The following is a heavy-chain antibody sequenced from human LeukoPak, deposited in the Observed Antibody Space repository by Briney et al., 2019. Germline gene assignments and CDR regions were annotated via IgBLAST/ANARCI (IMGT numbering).Heavy chain of an antibody. V-gene: IGHV1-3*01. J-gene: IGHJ4*02. CDR1: GYTFTSYA. CDR2: INAGNGNT. D-gene: IGHD3-22*01. Sequence: GASVEVSCKASGYTFTSYAMHWVRQAPGQRLEWMGWINAGNGNTKYSQKFQGRVTITRDTSASTAYMELSSLRSEDTAVYYCARDPQGGYYYYFDYWGQGTLVTVSS. CDR3: ARDPQGGYYYYFDY.